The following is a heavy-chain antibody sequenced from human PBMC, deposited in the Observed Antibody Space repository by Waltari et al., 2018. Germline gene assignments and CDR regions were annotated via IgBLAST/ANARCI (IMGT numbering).Heavy chain of an antibody. CDR3: ARHVGDYDFWSGYPAYFDY. J-gene: IGHJ4*02. V-gene: IGHV4-34*01. Sequence: QVQLQQWGAGLLKPSETLSLTCAVYGGSFSGYYWGWIRQPPGKGLEWIGSIYYSGSTYYNPSLKGRVTISVDTSKNQFSLKLSSVTAADTAVYYCARHVGDYDFWSGYPAYFDYWGQGTLVTVSS. CDR1: GGSFSGYY. D-gene: IGHD3-3*01. CDR2: IYYSGST.